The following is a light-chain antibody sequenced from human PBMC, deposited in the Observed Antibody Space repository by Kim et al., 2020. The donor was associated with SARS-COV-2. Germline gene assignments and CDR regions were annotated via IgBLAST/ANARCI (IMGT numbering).Light chain of an antibody. J-gene: IGKJ4*01. CDR3: QQYDSSPVT. V-gene: IGKV3-20*01. Sequence: EIVLTQSPGTLSLSPGERATLSCRASQSVRSSYLAWYQQRPGQAPRLLIYDASSRATGFPDRFSGSGSGTDFTLTISRLEPEDFAVYYCQQYDSSPVTFGGGTKVDIK. CDR2: DAS. CDR1: QSVRSSY.